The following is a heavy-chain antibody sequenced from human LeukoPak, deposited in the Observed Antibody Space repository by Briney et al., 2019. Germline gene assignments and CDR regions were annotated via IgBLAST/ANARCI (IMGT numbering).Heavy chain of an antibody. CDR3: ARGRFDY. V-gene: IGHV3-64*01. D-gene: IGHD3-10*01. J-gene: IGHJ4*02. Sequence: GGSLRLSCAASGFTFSNYAMHWVRQAPGKGLEYVSAISSNGSNTYYANSVKGRFTIARDNSKNTVDLQMGSLRAEDTAVYYCARGRFDYWGQGTLVTVSS. CDR2: ISSNGSNT. CDR1: GFTFSNYA.